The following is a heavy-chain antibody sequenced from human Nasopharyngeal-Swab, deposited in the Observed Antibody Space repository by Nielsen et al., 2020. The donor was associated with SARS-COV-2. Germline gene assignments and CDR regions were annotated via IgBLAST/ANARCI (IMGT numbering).Heavy chain of an antibody. Sequence: SETLSLTCTVSGGSMNSNNYYWGWIRQPPEKGLEWIGSIYYSGTTYYNPSLKSRVTISLDTSKNQFSLKLNSLTAADTAVYFCARATKIFGAVVGSFDPWGQGTLVTVSS. D-gene: IGHD3-3*01. CDR1: GGSMNSNNYY. CDR2: IYYSGTT. J-gene: IGHJ5*02. CDR3: ARATKIFGAVVGSFDP. V-gene: IGHV4-39*07.